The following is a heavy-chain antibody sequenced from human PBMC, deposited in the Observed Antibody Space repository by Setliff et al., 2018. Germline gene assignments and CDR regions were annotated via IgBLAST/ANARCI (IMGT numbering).Heavy chain of an antibody. D-gene: IGHD5-12*01. Sequence: GGSLRLSCAASGFRFSTSDMHWVRQAPGKGLEWVSFIQHDESREFYGDPVKGRFIISRDNSKNTLYLQMNSLSAEDTAVYYCAKVPNSGGYAGPFDFWGQGTLVTVSS. J-gene: IGHJ4*02. CDR3: AKVPNSGGYAGPFDF. CDR1: GFRFSTSD. CDR2: IQHDESRE. V-gene: IGHV3-30*02.